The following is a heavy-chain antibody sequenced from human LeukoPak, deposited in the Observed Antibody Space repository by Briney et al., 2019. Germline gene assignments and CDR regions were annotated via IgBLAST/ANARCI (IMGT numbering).Heavy chain of an antibody. J-gene: IGHJ4*02. Sequence: PSETLSLTCTVSGGSISSSSYYWGWIRQPPGKGLEWIGSIYYSGSTYYNPSLKSRVTISVDTSKNQFSLKLSSVTAADTAVYYCASEITGTTGTWGQGTLVTVSS. CDR3: ASEITGTTGT. CDR2: IYYSGST. CDR1: GGSISSSSYY. D-gene: IGHD1-7*01. V-gene: IGHV4-39*07.